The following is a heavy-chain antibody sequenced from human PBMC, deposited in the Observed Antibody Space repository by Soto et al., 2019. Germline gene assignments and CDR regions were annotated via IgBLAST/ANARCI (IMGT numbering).Heavy chain of an antibody. D-gene: IGHD4-17*01. CDR2: MNPNSGNT. V-gene: IGHV1-8*01. J-gene: IGHJ6*03. Sequence: ASVKVSCKASGYSITIYDINWGRKDTRQGLEWMGWMNPNSGNTGYAQKFQGRVTMTRNTSISTAYMELSSLRSEDTAVYYCARGGTTDHKYYYYYYMDVWGKGTTVTVSS. CDR1: GYSITIYD. CDR3: ARGGTTDHKYYYYYYMDV.